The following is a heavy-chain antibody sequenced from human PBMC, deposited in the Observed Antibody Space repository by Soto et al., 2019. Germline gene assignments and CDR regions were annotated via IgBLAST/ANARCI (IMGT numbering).Heavy chain of an antibody. CDR3: ARDNWGNDY. D-gene: IGHD7-27*01. Sequence: EVHLEESGGGLVQPGGSLRLSCVASGFIFTDYWMTWFRQAPGKGLEWLANVRQNGREGYYVDSVKGRFTISRDNARNSVFLQMNGLRPDDTAVYYCARDNWGNDYWGQGTLVTVSS. J-gene: IGHJ4*02. V-gene: IGHV3-7*03. CDR2: VRQNGREG. CDR1: GFIFTDYW.